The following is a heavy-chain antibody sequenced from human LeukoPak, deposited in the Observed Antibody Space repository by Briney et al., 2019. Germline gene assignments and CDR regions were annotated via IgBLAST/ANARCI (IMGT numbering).Heavy chain of an antibody. V-gene: IGHV3-74*01. CDR2: INGDGTST. Sequence: GGSLRLSCAASGFTFSSYWMHWVRQAPGKGLVWVSRINGDGTSTNYADSVKGRFTISRDNAKSSLYPQMNSLRAEDTAVYYCARDAGITGTTDLDYWGQGTLVTVSS. CDR3: ARDAGITGTTDLDY. CDR1: GFTFSSYW. D-gene: IGHD1-7*01. J-gene: IGHJ4*02.